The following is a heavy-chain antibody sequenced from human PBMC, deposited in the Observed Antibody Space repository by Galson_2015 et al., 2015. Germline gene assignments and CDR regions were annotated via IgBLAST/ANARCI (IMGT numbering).Heavy chain of an antibody. CDR2: ITPILDIQ. V-gene: IGHV1-69*04. CDR1: EDTFRRFR. CDR3: ARGPMTPSSWLDP. D-gene: IGHD2-15*01. J-gene: IGHJ5*02. Sequence: SVKVSCKASEDTFRRFRITWVRQAPGHGLEWMGRITPILDIQNYAQKFQGRVTITADKSTSTAYMELSSLTSEDTAIYYCARGPMTPSSWLDPWGQGTLIIVSS.